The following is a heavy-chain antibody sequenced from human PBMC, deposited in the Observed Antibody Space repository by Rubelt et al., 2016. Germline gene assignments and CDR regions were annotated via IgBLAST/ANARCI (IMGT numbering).Heavy chain of an antibody. CDR1: GGSFSGYY. CDR3: ARGGRYYGSGSYQRHNWFDP. Sequence: QVQLQQWGAGLLKPSATLSLTCAVYGGSFSGYYWSWIRQPPGKGLEWIGEINHSGSTNSNPSLKSRVTISLDTSKNQFALKLSSGTAADTAVYYCARGGRYYGSGSYQRHNWFDPWGQGTLVTVSS. V-gene: IGHV4-34*01. J-gene: IGHJ5*02. CDR2: INHSGST. D-gene: IGHD3-10*01.